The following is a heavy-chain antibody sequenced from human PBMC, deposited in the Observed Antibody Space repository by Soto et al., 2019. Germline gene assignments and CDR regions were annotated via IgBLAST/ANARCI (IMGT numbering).Heavy chain of an antibody. CDR1: GFTFSTYA. J-gene: IGHJ6*03. CDR2: IRGTGANT. CDR3: VKTGDGYYYMDV. V-gene: IGHV3-23*01. Sequence: EVQLLESGGGLVQPGGSLRLSCAASGFTFSTYAMTWVRQDQGKGLEWVSGIRGTGANTYYADSVKGRFTISRDNSMNTVYLQMNNLRAEDTAVYYCVKTGDGYYYMDVWGKGTTVTVSS. D-gene: IGHD7-27*01.